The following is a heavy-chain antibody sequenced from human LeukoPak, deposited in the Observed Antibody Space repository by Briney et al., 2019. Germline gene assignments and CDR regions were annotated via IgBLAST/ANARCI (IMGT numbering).Heavy chain of an antibody. Sequence: SETLSLTCTVSGGSISSYYWSWIRQPAGKGLEWIGRIYTSGSTNYNPSLKSRVTISVDTSKNQFSLKLSSVTAADTAVYYCARRCSSTSCLDAFDIWGQGTMVTVSS. CDR3: ARRCSSTSCLDAFDI. D-gene: IGHD2-2*01. J-gene: IGHJ3*02. CDR1: GGSISSYY. V-gene: IGHV4-4*07. CDR2: IYTSGST.